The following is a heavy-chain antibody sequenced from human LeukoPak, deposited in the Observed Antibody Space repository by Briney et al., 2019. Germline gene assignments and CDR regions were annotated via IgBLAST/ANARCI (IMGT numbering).Heavy chain of an antibody. Sequence: KASETLSLTCSVSSYSINSNYYWGWIRQSPGKGLEWIGSIYHTGSTYYNPSLKSRVTISLDASNKQFSLRLSSVTAADTAVYYCARGSHPVTGTLGGYFDPWGQGTLVTVSS. CDR2: IYHTGST. V-gene: IGHV4-38-2*02. CDR3: ARGSHPVTGTLGGYFDP. CDR1: SYSINSNYY. J-gene: IGHJ4*02. D-gene: IGHD6-19*01.